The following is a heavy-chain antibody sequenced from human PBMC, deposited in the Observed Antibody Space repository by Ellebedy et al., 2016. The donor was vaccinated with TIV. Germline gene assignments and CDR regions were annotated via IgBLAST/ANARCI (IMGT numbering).Heavy chain of an antibody. CDR2: INHTSGSS. CDR3: ARGDNYYYDSSGYYYSY. D-gene: IGHD3-22*01. CDR1: GYTFTSYF. J-gene: IGHJ4*02. V-gene: IGHV1-46*01. Sequence: ASVKVSCKASGYTFTSYFLYWVRQATGQGLEWMGIINHTSGSSNYAQKFQGRVTVTRDTSTSTVYMELSSLRSEDTAVYCCARGDNYYYDSSGYYYSYWGQGTLVTVSS.